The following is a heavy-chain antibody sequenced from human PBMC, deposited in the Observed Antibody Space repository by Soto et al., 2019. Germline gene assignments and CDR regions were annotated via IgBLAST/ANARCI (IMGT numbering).Heavy chain of an antibody. Sequence: SXTRSLTGTVSGGSISGYYSSWIRQPPGKGLEWIGYIYYSGSTNYNPSLKSRVTISVDTSKNQFSLKLSSVTAADTAVYYCARRYGRYFDYWGQGTLVTVSS. CDR2: IYYSGST. V-gene: IGHV4-59*08. CDR1: GGSISGYY. D-gene: IGHD4-17*01. J-gene: IGHJ4*02. CDR3: ARRYGRYFDY.